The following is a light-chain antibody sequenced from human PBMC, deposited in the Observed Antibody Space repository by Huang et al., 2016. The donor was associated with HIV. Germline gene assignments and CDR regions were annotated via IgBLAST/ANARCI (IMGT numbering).Light chain of an antibody. Sequence: EIVMTQSPATLSVSPGERATLSCRASESVAANLAWYQQSPGQTPRLLIHGASTRATDIPARFSGSGSGTEFTLTISSLQSEDFAVYYCQQYNKWPRTFGQGTKVEI. CDR2: GAS. CDR3: QQYNKWPRT. CDR1: ESVAAN. V-gene: IGKV3-15*01. J-gene: IGKJ1*01.